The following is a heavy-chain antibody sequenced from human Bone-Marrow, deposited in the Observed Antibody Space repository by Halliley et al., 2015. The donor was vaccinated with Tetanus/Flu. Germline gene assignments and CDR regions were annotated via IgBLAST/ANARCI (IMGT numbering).Heavy chain of an antibody. D-gene: IGHD4-17*01. CDR1: GFTFSSHG. J-gene: IGHJ4*02. Sequence: CAASGFTFSSHGMHWVRQAPGKGLEWVAVISYDGGNKHFADSVKGRFTISRDNSKNTLFLQMNSLGAEDTAEYFCAKATENDYGDFDYWGQGTLVTVSS. CDR3: AKATENDYGDFDY. V-gene: IGHV3-30*18. CDR2: ISYDGGNK.